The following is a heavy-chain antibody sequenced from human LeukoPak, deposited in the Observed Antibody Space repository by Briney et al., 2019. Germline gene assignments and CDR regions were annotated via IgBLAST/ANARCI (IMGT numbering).Heavy chain of an antibody. CDR2: IIVSGGGT. D-gene: IGHD2-2*01. CDR1: QFKFNNYG. Sequence: PGGSLRLSCATSQFKFNNYGMTWVRQAPGKGLEGVSSIIVSGGGTQYADSVQGQFTISRDNSKNTLYLQMNSLRAEDTAVYYCAKNSRGYQLLPGFLDYWGQGTLVTVSS. V-gene: IGHV3-23*01. J-gene: IGHJ4*02. CDR3: AKNSRGYQLLPGFLDY.